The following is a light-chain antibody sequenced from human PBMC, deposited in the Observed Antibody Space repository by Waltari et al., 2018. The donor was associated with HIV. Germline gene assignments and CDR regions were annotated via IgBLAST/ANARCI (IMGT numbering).Light chain of an antibody. CDR1: SESSHYA. V-gene: IGLV4-69*01. CDR2: VNRDGSY. Sequence: QLVLPQRPPALASLAASVKVTSPFSSESSHYATAWHNQQPEKAPRYLMKVNRDGSYNKADGIPDRFSGSSSGAERYLTISSLHFEDEADYYCQTWGTGIQVFGGGTKLTVL. CDR3: QTWGTGIQV. J-gene: IGLJ3*02.